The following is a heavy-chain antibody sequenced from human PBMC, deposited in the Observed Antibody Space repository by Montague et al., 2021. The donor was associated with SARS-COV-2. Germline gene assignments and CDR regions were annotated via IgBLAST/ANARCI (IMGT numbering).Heavy chain of an antibody. D-gene: IGHD2-15*01. CDR3: ARQRGCCIVGSSHGWFDP. CDR1: GGSISSSAYY. CDR2: IYYSGST. V-gene: IGHV4-39*01. Sequence: SETLSLTCTVSGGSISSSAYYWGWIRQPPGKGLEWIGSIYYSGSTXYNPSLKSRVTISVDTSKNQFSLKLSSVTSADTAVYYCARQRGCCIVGSSHGWFDPWGQGTLVTVSS. J-gene: IGHJ5*02.